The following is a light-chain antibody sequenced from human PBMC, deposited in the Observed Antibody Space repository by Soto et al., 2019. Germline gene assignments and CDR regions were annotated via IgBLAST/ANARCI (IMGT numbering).Light chain of an antibody. J-gene: IGKJ1*01. CDR3: QQYNSYSST. V-gene: IGKV1-5*01. CDR2: DAS. Sequence: DIQMTQSPSTLSASFGDSVTIXXRASQSIGNWLAWYQQKPGKAPXLLIYDASSLESGVPSRFSGSGSGTEFTLTISSLQPDDFATYYCQQYNSYSSTFGHGTKV. CDR1: QSIGNW.